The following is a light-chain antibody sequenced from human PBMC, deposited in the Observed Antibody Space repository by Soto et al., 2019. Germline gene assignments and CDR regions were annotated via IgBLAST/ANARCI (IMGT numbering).Light chain of an antibody. J-gene: IGKJ5*01. CDR3: QQYNNWPSIT. V-gene: IGKV3-15*01. Sequence: EIVMTQSPATLSVSPGERATLSCRASQSVSSNLAWYQQKPGQAPRLLIYGASTRATGIPARFSGSGSGTEFTLTISSLKSEDFAVYYCQQYNNWPSITLGQGTRLEIK. CDR2: GAS. CDR1: QSVSSN.